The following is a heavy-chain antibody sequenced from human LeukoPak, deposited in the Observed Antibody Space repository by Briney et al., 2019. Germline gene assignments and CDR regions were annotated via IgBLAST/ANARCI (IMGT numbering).Heavy chain of an antibody. D-gene: IGHD2-2*02. CDR1: GGSISSGDYY. CDR3: ARADCSSTSCYKRYADYYYGMDV. V-gene: IGHV4-30-4*01. Sequence: SEILSLTCTVSGGSISSGDYYWSWIRQPPGKGLEWIGYIYYSGSTYYNPSLKSRVTISVDTSKNQFSLKLSSVTAADTAVYYCARADCSSTSCYKRYADYYYGMDVWGQGTTVTVSS. CDR2: IYYSGST. J-gene: IGHJ6*02.